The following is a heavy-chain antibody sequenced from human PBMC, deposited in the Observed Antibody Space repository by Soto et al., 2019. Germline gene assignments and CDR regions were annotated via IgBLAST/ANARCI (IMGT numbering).Heavy chain of an antibody. J-gene: IGHJ3*02. CDR1: GGYISGGYYS. V-gene: IGHV4-30-2*01. Sequence: PSETLSLTCAVSGGYISGGYYSWSWIRQPPGKGLEWIGFINHSGSTNYNPSLKSRVTISVDTSKNQFSLKLSSVTAADTAVYYCARGYYDSSGDDAFDIWGQGTMVTVSS. D-gene: IGHD3-22*01. CDR3: ARGYYDSSGDDAFDI. CDR2: INHSGST.